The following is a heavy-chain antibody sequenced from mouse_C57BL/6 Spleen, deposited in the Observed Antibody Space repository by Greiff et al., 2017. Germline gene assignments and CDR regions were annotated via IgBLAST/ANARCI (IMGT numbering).Heavy chain of an antibody. D-gene: IGHD3-3*01. CDR2: INPYNGGT. Sequence: EVQLQQSGPVLVKPGASVKMSCKASGYTFTDYYMNWVKQSHGKSLEWIGVINPYNGGTSYNQKFKGKATLTVDKSSSTAYMELNSLTSEDSAVYYCARGRDSWFAYWGQGTLVTVSA. V-gene: IGHV1-19*01. J-gene: IGHJ3*01. CDR3: ARGRDSWFAY. CDR1: GYTFTDYY.